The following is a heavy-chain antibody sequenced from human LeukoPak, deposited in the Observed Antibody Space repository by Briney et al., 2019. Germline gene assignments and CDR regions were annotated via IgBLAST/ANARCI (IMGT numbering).Heavy chain of an antibody. CDR3: ARAGADLGEELAGPGGWHYYYYYMDV. V-gene: IGHV4-39*07. CDR1: VGSISSSSCY. D-gene: IGHD3-10*01. J-gene: IGHJ6*03. Sequence: SETLSLTCTVSVGSISSSSCYWGWIRQPPGKGLEWIGGIYYSGSTYYNPSLKSQVTISVDTSKNQFSLKLSSVTAADTAVYYCARAGADLGEELAGPGGWHYYYYYMDVWGKGTTVTVSS. CDR2: IYYSGST.